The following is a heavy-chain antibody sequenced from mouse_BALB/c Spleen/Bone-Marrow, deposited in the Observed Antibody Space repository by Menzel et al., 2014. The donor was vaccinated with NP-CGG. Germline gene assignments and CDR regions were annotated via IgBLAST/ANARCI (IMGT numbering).Heavy chain of an antibody. CDR3: TRGGSSHWYFDV. D-gene: IGHD1-1*01. V-gene: IGHV1-67*01. CDR2: ISTYSGNT. Sequence: QVQLQQSGPELVGPGVSVKISCKGSGYAFTEYSIHWVKQSHAKSLEWIGVISTYSGNTNFNQIFKGKATMTVDKSSSTTYMELARLTSEDSANYYYTRGGSSHWYFDVWGAGTTVTVSS. J-gene: IGHJ1*01. CDR1: GYAFTEYS.